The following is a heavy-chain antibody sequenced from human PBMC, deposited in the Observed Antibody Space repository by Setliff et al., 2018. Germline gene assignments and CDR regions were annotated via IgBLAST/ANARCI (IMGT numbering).Heavy chain of an antibody. CDR2: VYYSGIA. Sequence: PSETLSLTCTVSGGSISTYYWSWIRQPPGKGLEWIGYVYYSGIANYSPSLKSRLTISVDTSKNQFSLKLRSVTAADTAVYYCARGTFDTSGYFPYPIGYWGQGTLVTVSS. J-gene: IGHJ4*02. D-gene: IGHD3-22*01. V-gene: IGHV4-59*01. CDR1: GGSISTYY. CDR3: ARGTFDTSGYFPYPIGY.